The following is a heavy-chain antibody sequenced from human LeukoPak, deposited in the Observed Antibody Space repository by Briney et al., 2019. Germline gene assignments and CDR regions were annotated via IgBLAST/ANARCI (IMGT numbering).Heavy chain of an antibody. J-gene: IGHJ4*02. Sequence: GGSLRLSCAASGFTVSRKYMSWVRQAPGKGLEWVSVIYSGGGTYYADSVKGRFTISRDNSKNTLYLQMDSLRAEDTAVYYCARDQNSPFGYWGQGTLVTVSS. V-gene: IGHV3-66*01. CDR2: IYSGGGT. D-gene: IGHD4-23*01. CDR3: ARDQNSPFGY. CDR1: GFTVSRKY.